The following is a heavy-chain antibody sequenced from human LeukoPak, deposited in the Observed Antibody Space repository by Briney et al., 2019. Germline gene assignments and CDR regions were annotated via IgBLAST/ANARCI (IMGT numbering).Heavy chain of an antibody. V-gene: IGHV3-74*01. CDR1: GFTFSSYW. D-gene: IGHD1-7*01. J-gene: IGHJ4*02. Sequence: GGSLRLSCAASGFTFSSYWMHWVRQAPGKGLVWVSRINSDGSSTSYADSVKGRFTISRDNAKNTLYLQMNSLRADDSAVYYCAKPNWNYTSDYFDYWGQGTLVTVSS. CDR2: INSDGSST. CDR3: AKPNWNYTSDYFDY.